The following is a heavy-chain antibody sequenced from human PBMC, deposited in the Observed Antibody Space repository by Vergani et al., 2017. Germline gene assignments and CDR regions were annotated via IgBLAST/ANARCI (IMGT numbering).Heavy chain of an antibody. CDR3: ARVGSGSPPDY. D-gene: IGHD1-26*01. J-gene: IGHJ4*02. Sequence: QVQLVQSGAEVKKPGSSVKVSCKASGGTFSSYTISWVRQAPGQGLEWMGRIIPILGIANYAQKFQGRVTITAYKSTSTAYMELSSLRSEDTAVYYCARVGSGSPPDYWGQGTLVTVSS. CDR2: IIPILGIA. CDR1: GGTFSSYT. V-gene: IGHV1-69*02.